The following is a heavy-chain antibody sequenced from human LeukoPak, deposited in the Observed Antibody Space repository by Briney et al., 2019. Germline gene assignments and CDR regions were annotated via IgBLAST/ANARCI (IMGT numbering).Heavy chain of an antibody. CDR2: IYYSGST. CDR3: ARGLDDY. J-gene: IGHJ4*02. CDR1: GVSISSSSYY. V-gene: IGHV4-39*07. Sequence: SEPLSLTCTVSGVSISSSSYYWGWIRQPPGKGLEWIGTIYYSGSTYYNPSLKSRVTISVDTSKNQFSLKLSSVTAADTAVYYCARGLDDYWGQGALVTVSS.